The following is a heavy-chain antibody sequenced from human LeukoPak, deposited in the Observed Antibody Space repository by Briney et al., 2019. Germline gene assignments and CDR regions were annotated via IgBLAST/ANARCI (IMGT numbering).Heavy chain of an antibody. Sequence: GGSVTLSCTASGFTLSSYWMHWVRQATGKGLVWISRFSSDGSSTGYADSVKGRFTSSRDNAKNTLYLHMNRLSPEDTAVYYCAKSLYGSGSYVDYWGRGTLVTVSS. CDR3: AKSLYGSGSYVDY. CDR1: GFTLSSYW. J-gene: IGHJ4*02. V-gene: IGHV3-74*01. CDR2: FSSDGSST. D-gene: IGHD3-10*01.